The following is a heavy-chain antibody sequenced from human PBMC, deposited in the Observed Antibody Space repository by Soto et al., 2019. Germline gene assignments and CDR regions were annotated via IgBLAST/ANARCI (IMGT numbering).Heavy chain of an antibody. Sequence: SVKVSCKASGYTFTSYSMHWVRQAPGQGLEWMGRIIPILGIANYAQKFQGRVTITADKSTSTAYMELSSLRSEDTAVYYCAREEYYGSGSYYKPFDYWGQATLVTVSS. D-gene: IGHD3-10*01. V-gene: IGHV1-69*04. CDR1: GYTFTSYS. CDR3: AREEYYGSGSYYKPFDY. CDR2: IIPILGIA. J-gene: IGHJ4*02.